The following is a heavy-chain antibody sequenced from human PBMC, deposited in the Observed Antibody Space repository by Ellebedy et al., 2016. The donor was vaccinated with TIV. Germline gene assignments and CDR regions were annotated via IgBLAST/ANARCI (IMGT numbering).Heavy chain of an antibody. CDR1: GGSISSSSYY. CDR3: ASLSSGWYERLDY. Sequence: SETLSLTXTVSGGSISSSSYYWGWIRQPPGKGLEWIGSIYYSGSTYYNPSLKSRVTISVDTSKNQFSLKLSSVTAADTAVYYCASLSSGWYERLDYWGQGTLVTVSS. J-gene: IGHJ4*02. D-gene: IGHD6-19*01. CDR2: IYYSGST. V-gene: IGHV4-39*01.